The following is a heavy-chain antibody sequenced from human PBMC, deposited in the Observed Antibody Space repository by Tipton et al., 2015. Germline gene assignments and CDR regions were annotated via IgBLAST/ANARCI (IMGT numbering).Heavy chain of an antibody. CDR2: IFTSGNT. CDR1: GDSISTYC. Sequence: TLSLTCTVSGDSISTYCWTWIRQPAGKGLEWIGRIFTSGNTNYNPSLSSRVTMSIDTSKNQFSLNLSSVTAADTAVYYCARGHYDNIWGTYRYFPFDFWGQGVLVTVSS. CDR3: ARGHYDNIWGTYRYFPFDF. J-gene: IGHJ4*02. V-gene: IGHV4-4*07. D-gene: IGHD3-16*02.